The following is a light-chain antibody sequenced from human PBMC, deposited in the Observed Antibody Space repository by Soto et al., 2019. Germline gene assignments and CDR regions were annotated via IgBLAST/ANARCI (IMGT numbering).Light chain of an antibody. J-gene: IGKJ4*01. CDR3: QQYNSDSGLT. CDR2: SAS. CDR1: QSISRW. Sequence: DIPMTQFPSTLSASVGDRVTITCRASQSISRWLAWYQQRPGKAPKLLIHSASSLDSGVPSRFSGSGSGTGFTLTITSLQPDDFTTYYCQQYNSDSGLTFGGGTKVEIK. V-gene: IGKV1-5*03.